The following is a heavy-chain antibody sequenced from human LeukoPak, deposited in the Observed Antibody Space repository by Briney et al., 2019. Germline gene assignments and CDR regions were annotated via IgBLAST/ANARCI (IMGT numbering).Heavy chain of an antibody. J-gene: IGHJ5*02. Sequence: SETLSLTCTVSGGSISSSSYYWGWIRQPPGKGLEWIGSIYYSGSTYYNPSLKSRVTISVDTSKNQFSLKLSSVTAADTAVYYCARERGWFDPWGQGTLVTVSS. V-gene: IGHV4-39*07. CDR2: IYYSGST. CDR3: ARERGWFDP. CDR1: GGSISSSSYY.